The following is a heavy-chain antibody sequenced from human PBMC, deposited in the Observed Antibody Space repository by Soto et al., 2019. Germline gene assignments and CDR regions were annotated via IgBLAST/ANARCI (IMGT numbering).Heavy chain of an antibody. Sequence: QVQLVQSGAEVKKPGSSVKVSCKASGGTFSSYAISWVRQAPGQGLEWMGGIIPIFGTANYAQKFQGRVTITADESTSPAYMELSSLRSEDTAVYYCARGRRGSGSYENWFDPWGQGTLVTVSS. CDR3: ARGRRGSGSYENWFDP. D-gene: IGHD3-10*01. CDR1: GGTFSSYA. CDR2: IIPIFGTA. J-gene: IGHJ5*02. V-gene: IGHV1-69*01.